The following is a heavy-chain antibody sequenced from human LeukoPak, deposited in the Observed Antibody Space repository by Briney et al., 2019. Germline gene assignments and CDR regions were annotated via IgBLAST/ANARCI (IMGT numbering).Heavy chain of an antibody. J-gene: IGHJ4*02. V-gene: IGHV3-23*01. D-gene: IGHD6-6*01. Sequence: GGCMRLSCAASGFTFSSYAMSWVRQAPGKGLEWVSAISGSGGSTYYADSVKGRFTISRDNSKNTLYLQMNSLRAEDTAVYYCAKDRGGIAARLPDYWGQGTLVTVSS. CDR1: GFTFSSYA. CDR3: AKDRGGIAARLPDY. CDR2: ISGSGGST.